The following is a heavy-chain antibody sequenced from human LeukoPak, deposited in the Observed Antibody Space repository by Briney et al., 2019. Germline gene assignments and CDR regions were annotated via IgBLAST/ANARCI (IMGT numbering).Heavy chain of an antibody. CDR3: ARGGGSYYFGTGGTREYFQH. D-gene: IGHD1-26*01. Sequence: PSETLSLTCTVSGGSISSYYRSWIRQPPGKGLEWIGYIYYSGSTNYNPSLKSRVTISVDTSKNQFSLKLSSVTAADTAVYYCARGGGSYYFGTGGTREYFQHWGQGTLVTVSS. CDR2: IYYSGST. CDR1: GGSISSYY. J-gene: IGHJ1*01. V-gene: IGHV4-59*01.